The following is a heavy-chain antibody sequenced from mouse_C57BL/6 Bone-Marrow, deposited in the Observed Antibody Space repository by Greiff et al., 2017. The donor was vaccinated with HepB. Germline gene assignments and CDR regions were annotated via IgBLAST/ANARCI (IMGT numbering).Heavy chain of an antibody. V-gene: IGHV5-16*01. D-gene: IGHD2-3*01. CDR1: GFTFSDYY. CDR3: ARGSDGYYDYYAMDY. CDR2: INYDGSST. J-gene: IGHJ4*01. Sequence: DVKLVESEGGLVQPGSSMKLSCTASGFTFSDYYMAWVRQVPEKGLEWVANINYDGSSTYYLDSLKSRFIISRDNAKNILYLQMSSLKSEDTATYYCARGSDGYYDYYAMDYWGQGTSVTVSS.